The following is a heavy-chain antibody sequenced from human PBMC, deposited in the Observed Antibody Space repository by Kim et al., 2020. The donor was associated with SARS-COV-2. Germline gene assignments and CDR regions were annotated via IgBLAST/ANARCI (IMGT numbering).Heavy chain of an antibody. CDR2: ISYDGSNK. V-gene: IGHV3-30*04. CDR1: GFTFSSYA. J-gene: IGHJ3*02. D-gene: IGHD6-19*01. Sequence: GGSLRLSCAASGFTFSSYAMHWVRQAPGKGLEWVAVISYDGSNKYYADSMKGRFTISRDNSKNTLYLQMNSLRAEDTAVYYCARDSSSGRIQVAFAIWGQGTMVTVSS. CDR3: ARDSSSGRIQVAFAI.